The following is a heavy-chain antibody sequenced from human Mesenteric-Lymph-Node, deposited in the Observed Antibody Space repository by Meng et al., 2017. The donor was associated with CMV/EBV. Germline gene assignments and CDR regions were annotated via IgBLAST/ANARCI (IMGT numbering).Heavy chain of an antibody. CDR1: GFTFSSYA. D-gene: IGHD6-25*01. CDR2: ISYDGSNK. CDR3: ARDLAG. V-gene: IGHV3-30-3*01. Sequence: LSLTCAASGFTFSSYAMHWVRQAPGKGLEWVAVISYDGSNKYYADSVKGRFTISRDNSKNTLYLQMNSLRAEDTAVYYCARDLAGWGQGTLVTVSS. J-gene: IGHJ4*02.